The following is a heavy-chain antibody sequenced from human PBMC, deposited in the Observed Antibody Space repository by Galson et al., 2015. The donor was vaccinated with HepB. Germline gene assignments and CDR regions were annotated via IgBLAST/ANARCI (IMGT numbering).Heavy chain of an antibody. CDR1: GFTFSSYA. CDR2: ISYDGSNK. CDR3: ARDLRDILTGYPDAFDI. V-gene: IGHV3-30*04. Sequence: SLRLSCAASGFTFSSYAMHWVRQAPGKGLEWVAVISYDGSNKYYADSVKGRFTISRDNSKNTLYLQMNSLRAEDTAVYYCARDLRDILTGYPDAFDIWGQGTMVTVSS. D-gene: IGHD3-9*01. J-gene: IGHJ3*02.